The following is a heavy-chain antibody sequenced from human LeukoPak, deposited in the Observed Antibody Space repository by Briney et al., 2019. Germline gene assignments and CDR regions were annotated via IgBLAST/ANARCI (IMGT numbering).Heavy chain of an antibody. CDR2: ISGSGGST. D-gene: IGHD3-10*01. CDR1: GFTFSSYA. V-gene: IGHV3-23*01. J-gene: IGHJ6*03. Sequence: GGSLRLSCAASGFTFSSYAMSWVRQAPGKGLEWVSAISGSGGSTYYADSVKGRFTISRDNSKNTLYLQMNSLRAEDTAVYYCAKEVAYGSGIGSYMDVWGKGTTVTVSS. CDR3: AKEVAYGSGIGSYMDV.